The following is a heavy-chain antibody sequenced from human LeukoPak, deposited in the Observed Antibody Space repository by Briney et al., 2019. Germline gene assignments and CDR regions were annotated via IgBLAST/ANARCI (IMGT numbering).Heavy chain of an antibody. V-gene: IGHV3-23*01. CDR3: AKDRQYSGYDCSTDY. J-gene: IGHJ4*02. CDR1: GFSFSSYA. CDR2: VSGSGGST. Sequence: GGSLRLSCAASGFSFSSYAMRWVRQGPGKGLEWVSAVSGSGGSTYNADSMKGRFTISRDNSKNTLYLQMNSLRAEDTAVYYCAKDRQYSGYDCSTDYWGQGTLVTVSS. D-gene: IGHD5-12*01.